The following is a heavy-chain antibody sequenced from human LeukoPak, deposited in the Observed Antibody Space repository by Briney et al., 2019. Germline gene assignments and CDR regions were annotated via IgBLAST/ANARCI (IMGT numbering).Heavy chain of an antibody. CDR1: GGSSSSYY. Sequence: SETLSLTCTVSGGSSSSYYWSWIRQPPGKGLEWIGYIYYSGSTNYNPSLKSRVTISVDTSKNQFSLKLSSVTAADTAVYYCASGGYSYGPFDYWGQGTLVTVSS. CDR3: ASGGYSYGPFDY. J-gene: IGHJ4*02. D-gene: IGHD5-18*01. CDR2: IYYSGST. V-gene: IGHV4-59*01.